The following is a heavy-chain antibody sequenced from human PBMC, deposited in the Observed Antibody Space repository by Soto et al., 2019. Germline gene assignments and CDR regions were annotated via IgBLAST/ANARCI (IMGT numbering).Heavy chain of an antibody. J-gene: IGHJ4*02. CDR3: ARVRPGSSWFYLDY. V-gene: IGHV3-30-3*01. CDR1: GFTFSSYA. D-gene: IGHD6-13*01. CDR2: ISYDGSNK. Sequence: PGGSLRLSCAASGFTFSSYAMHWVRQAPGKGLEWVAVISYDGSNKYYADSVKGRFTISRDNSKNTLYLQMNSLRAEDTAVYYCARVRPGSSWFYLDYWGQGTLVTVSS.